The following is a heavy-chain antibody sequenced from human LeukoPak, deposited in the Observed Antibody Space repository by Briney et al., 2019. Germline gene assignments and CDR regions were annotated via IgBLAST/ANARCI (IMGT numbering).Heavy chain of an antibody. CDR2: INSDGSST. V-gene: IGHV3-74*01. J-gene: IGHJ4*02. D-gene: IGHD5-12*01. CDR1: GFTFSSYW. Sequence: GGSLRLSCAASGFTFSSYWMHWVRQAPGKGLVWVSRINSDGSSTNYADSVKGRFTISRDNAKNTLYLQMNSLRAEDTAVYYCARGSGYSGYDMNSYYFDYWGQGTLVTVSS. CDR3: ARGSGYSGYDMNSYYFDY.